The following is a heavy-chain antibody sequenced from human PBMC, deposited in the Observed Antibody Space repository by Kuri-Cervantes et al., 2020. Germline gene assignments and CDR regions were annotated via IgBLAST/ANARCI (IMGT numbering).Heavy chain of an antibody. J-gene: IGHJ6*03. Sequence: GGSLRLSCTASGFTFGDYAMSWVRQAPGKGLEWVGFIRSKAYGGTTEYAASVKGRFTISRDDSKNTLYLQMSSLKTEDTAVYYCTTDGRWKAYYYYMDVWGKGTTVTVSS. CDR3: TTDGRWKAYYYYMDV. D-gene: IGHD1-1*01. V-gene: IGHV3-49*04. CDR2: IRSKAYGGTT. CDR1: GFTFGDYA.